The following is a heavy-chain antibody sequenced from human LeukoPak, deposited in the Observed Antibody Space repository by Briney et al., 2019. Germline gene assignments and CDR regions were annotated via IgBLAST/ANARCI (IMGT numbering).Heavy chain of an antibody. CDR3: ARGPDPNYDFWSGYPDY. V-gene: IGHV1-2*02. J-gene: IGHJ4*02. CDR2: INPNSGGT. Sequence: ASVKVSCKASGYTFTGYYMHWVLQAPGQGLEWMGWINPNSGGTNYAQKFQGRVTMTRGTSISTAYMELSRLRSDDTAVYYCARGPDPNYDFWSGYPDYWGQGTLVTVSS. D-gene: IGHD3-3*01. CDR1: GYTFTGYY.